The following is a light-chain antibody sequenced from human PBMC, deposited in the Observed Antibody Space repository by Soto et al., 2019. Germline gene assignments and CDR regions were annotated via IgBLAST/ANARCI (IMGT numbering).Light chain of an antibody. CDR1: SSDVGNCNF. Sequence: QSALTQPRSVSGSPGQSVTISCTGTSSDVGNCNFVSWYQQHPGKAPKLLIYEVSKRSSGVPDRFSGSKSGNTASLTISGLQAEDEADYYCCSYTDTFYVFGIGTKLTVL. V-gene: IGLV2-11*01. J-gene: IGLJ1*01. CDR2: EVS. CDR3: CSYTDTFYV.